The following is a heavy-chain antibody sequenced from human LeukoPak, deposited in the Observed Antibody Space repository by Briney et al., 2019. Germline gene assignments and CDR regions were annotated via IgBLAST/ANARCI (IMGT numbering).Heavy chain of an antibody. Sequence: GGSLRLSCAASGFTVSSNYMSWVRQAPGKGLEWVSVIYSGGSTYYADSVKDRFTISRDNSKNTLYLQMNSLRAEDTAVYYCARELDYYDSSGYYYFDYWGQGTLVTVSS. CDR3: ARELDYYDSSGYYYFDY. CDR2: IYSGGST. V-gene: IGHV3-66*02. D-gene: IGHD3-22*01. CDR1: GFTVSSNY. J-gene: IGHJ4*02.